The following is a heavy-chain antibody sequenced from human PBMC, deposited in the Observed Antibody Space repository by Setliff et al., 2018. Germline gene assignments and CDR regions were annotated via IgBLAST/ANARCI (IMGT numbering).Heavy chain of an antibody. CDR1: GYTFTSYD. V-gene: IGHV1-8*01. CDR3: ARLDTAAANEDY. D-gene: IGHD6-13*01. J-gene: IGHJ4*02. CDR2: MNPDSGNT. Sequence: ASVKVSCKASGYTFTSYDINWVRQATGQGLEWMGWMNPDSGNTGYAQKLQGRVTMTRNTSISTAYMELSSLRSEDTAVYYCARLDTAAANEDYWGQGTLVT.